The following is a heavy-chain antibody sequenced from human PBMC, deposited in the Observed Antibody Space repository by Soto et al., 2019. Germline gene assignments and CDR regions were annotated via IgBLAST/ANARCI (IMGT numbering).Heavy chain of an antibody. CDR3: ASGRITIFGVVPNIDY. D-gene: IGHD3-3*01. Sequence: ASVKVSCKASGYTITSYAMHWVRQAPGQRLEWMGWINAGNGNTKYSQKFQGRVTITRDTSASTAYMELSSLRSEDTAVYYCASGRITIFGVVPNIDYWGQGTLVTVSS. V-gene: IGHV1-3*01. CDR2: INAGNGNT. CDR1: GYTITSYA. J-gene: IGHJ4*02.